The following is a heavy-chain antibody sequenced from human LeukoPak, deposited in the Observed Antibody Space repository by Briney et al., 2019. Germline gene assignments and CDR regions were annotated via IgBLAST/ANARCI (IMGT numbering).Heavy chain of an antibody. V-gene: IGHV1-2*02. J-gene: IGHJ4*02. CDR1: GYTFTSHG. CDR3: ARAKYYYGSGPLGY. Sequence: ASVKVSCKASGYTFTSHGISWVRQAPGQGLEWMGWINPNSGGTNYAQKFQGRVTMTRDTSISTAYMELSRLRSDDTAVYYCARAKYYYGSGPLGYWGQGTLVTVSS. CDR2: INPNSGGT. D-gene: IGHD3-10*01.